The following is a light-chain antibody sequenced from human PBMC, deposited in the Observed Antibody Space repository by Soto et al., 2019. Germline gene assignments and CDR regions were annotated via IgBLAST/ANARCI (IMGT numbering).Light chain of an antibody. CDR1: ESVGDY. CDR3: QQYVTSPAIT. Sequence: EIVLTLSPGALSLSPGESATLSCWASESVGDYLAWYQQKPGQAPRLLIYGATKRTSGTPDRFSGTGSETAFTLAISRLEPGDFAVYYCQQYVTSPAITFGQGTRLEIK. V-gene: IGKV3-20*01. CDR2: GAT. J-gene: IGKJ5*01.